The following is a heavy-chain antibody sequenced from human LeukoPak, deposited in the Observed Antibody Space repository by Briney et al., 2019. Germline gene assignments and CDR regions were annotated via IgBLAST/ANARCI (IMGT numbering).Heavy chain of an antibody. CDR3: TRVRMAAYSSSSLAY. CDR1: GFNFGDYA. V-gene: IGHV3-49*04. D-gene: IGHD6-13*01. CDR2: IRSKTYAGTT. Sequence: GGSLRLSRTGSGFNFGDYALTWVRQAPGKGLEWVGFIRSKTYAGTTEYAASVKGRFTFSRDDSKSIAYLQMNSLKTEDTAVYYCTRVRMAAYSSSSLAYWGQGTLVTVSS. J-gene: IGHJ4*02.